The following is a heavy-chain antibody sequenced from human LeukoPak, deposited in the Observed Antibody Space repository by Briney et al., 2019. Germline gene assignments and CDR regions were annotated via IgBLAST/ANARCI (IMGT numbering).Heavy chain of an antibody. V-gene: IGHV1-18*01. Sequence: ASVKVSCKASGYTFTSYGISWVRQVPGQGLEWMGWISAYNGNTNYAQKLQGRVTMTTDTSTSTAYMELRSLRSDDTAVYYCAREEHIAARPLSFDYWGQGTLVTVSS. CDR3: AREEHIAARPLSFDY. CDR2: ISAYNGNT. CDR1: GYTFTSYG. J-gene: IGHJ4*02. D-gene: IGHD6-6*01.